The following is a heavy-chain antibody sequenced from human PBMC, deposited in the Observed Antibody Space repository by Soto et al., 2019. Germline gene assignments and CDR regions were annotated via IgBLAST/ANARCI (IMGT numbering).Heavy chain of an antibody. V-gene: IGHV4-61*08. CDR3: ARSHIVPRLLMYPYDY. J-gene: IGHJ4*02. D-gene: IGHD6-6*01. Sequence: SETLSLTCTVSGGCISSGGYSWTWIRQHPGKGLECIGYIYYSGSTYYKPSLKSRVTISLDTSKNQFSLKLSSVTAADTAVYYCARSHIVPRLLMYPYDYWGQGTLVTVSS. CDR2: IYYSGST. CDR1: GGCISSGGYS.